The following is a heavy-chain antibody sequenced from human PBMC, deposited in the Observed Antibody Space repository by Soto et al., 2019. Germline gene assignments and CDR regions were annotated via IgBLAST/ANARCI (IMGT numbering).Heavy chain of an antibody. J-gene: IGHJ4*02. CDR1: GFPFSSYG. Sequence: QVELVESGGGVVQPGRSLRLSCAASGFPFSSYGMHWVRQAPGKGLEWVAVISCDGSNQYYADSVKGRFTISRDNSKNTLYLEVNSLRPEDTAVYFCAKSRMGSSWYEGDSWGQGTLVTVSS. CDR2: ISCDGSNQ. CDR3: AKSRMGSSWYEGDS. D-gene: IGHD6-13*01. V-gene: IGHV3-30*18.